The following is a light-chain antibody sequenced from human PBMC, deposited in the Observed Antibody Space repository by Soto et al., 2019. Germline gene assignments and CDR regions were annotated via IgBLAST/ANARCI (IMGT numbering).Light chain of an antibody. V-gene: IGKV3-11*01. CDR2: DAS. J-gene: IGKJ5*01. CDR1: QSVSSY. Sequence: EIVLTQSPATLSLSPGERATLYCRASQSVSSYLAWYQQRRGQAPRLLIYDASNRATGIPARFSGSGSGTDLTLTISSLEPEDFAVYYCQQRSNWPITFGQGTRLEIK. CDR3: QQRSNWPIT.